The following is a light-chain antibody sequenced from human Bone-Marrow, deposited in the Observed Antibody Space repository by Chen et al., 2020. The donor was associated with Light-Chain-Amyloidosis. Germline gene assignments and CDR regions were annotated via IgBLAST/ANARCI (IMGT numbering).Light chain of an antibody. CDR2: WAS. V-gene: IGKV4-1*01. CDR3: QQYYNTLT. CDR1: QSVLYSSNNKNY. J-gene: IGKJ3*01. Sequence: DIVMTQSPDSLAVSLCERATINCKSSQSVLYSSNNKNYLAWYQQKPGQPPKLLIHWASTRESGVPDRFSGSGSGTDFTLTISSLQAEDVAVYYCQQYYNTLTFGPGTKVNIK.